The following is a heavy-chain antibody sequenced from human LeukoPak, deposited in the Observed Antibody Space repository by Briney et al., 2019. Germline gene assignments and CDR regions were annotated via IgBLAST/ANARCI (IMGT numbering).Heavy chain of an antibody. V-gene: IGHV3-7*04. CDR1: GSPFSSYW. CDR3: TRVGYIDEGIDY. J-gene: IGHJ4*02. Sequence: GGSLRLSCVASGSPFSSYWMTWVRQAAGKGLEWVANIKQDGSKKSYVDSVEGRFTISRDNAKNSLYLQMNSLRAEDTAIYYCTRVGYIDEGIDYWGQGTLVTVSS. CDR2: IKQDGSKK. D-gene: IGHD5-24*01.